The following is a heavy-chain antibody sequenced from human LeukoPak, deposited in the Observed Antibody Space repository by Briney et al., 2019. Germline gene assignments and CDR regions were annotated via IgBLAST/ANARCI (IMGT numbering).Heavy chain of an antibody. D-gene: IGHD3-9*01. Sequence: PGGSLRLSCAASGFTFSSYAMSWVRQAPGKGLEWVSAISGSGGSTYYADSVKGRLTISRDNSKNTLYLQMNSLRAEDTAVYYCAKDLNFEGYFDYWGQGTLVTVSS. J-gene: IGHJ4*02. CDR2: ISGSGGST. V-gene: IGHV3-23*01. CDR3: AKDLNFEGYFDY. CDR1: GFTFSSYA.